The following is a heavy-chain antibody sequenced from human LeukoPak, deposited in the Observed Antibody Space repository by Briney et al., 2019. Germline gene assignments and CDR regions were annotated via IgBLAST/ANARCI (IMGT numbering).Heavy chain of an antibody. D-gene: IGHD3-22*01. J-gene: IGHJ5*02. CDR1: GYTFTGYY. CDR2: INPNSGGT. CDR3: ARHYDSSGYYYIWFDP. Sequence: ASVKVSCKASGYTFTGYYMHWVRQAPGQGLEWMGWINPNSGGTNYAQKLQGRVTMTRDTSISTAYMELSRLRSDDTAVYYCARHYDSSGYYYIWFDPWGQGTLVTVSS. V-gene: IGHV1-2*02.